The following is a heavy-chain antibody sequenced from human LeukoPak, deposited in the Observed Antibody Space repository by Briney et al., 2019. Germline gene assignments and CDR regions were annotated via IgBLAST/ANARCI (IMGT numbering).Heavy chain of an antibody. CDR3: ARVDSSGWYVRE. D-gene: IGHD6-19*01. Sequence: PGGSLRLSCAASGFTFSDYYMSWIRQAPGKGLEWVSYISSSGSTLYYADSVKGRFTISRDNAKNSLYLQMNSLRAEDTAVYYCARVDSSGWYVREWGQGTLVTVSS. J-gene: IGHJ4*02. CDR1: GFTFSDYY. V-gene: IGHV3-11*01. CDR2: ISSSGSTL.